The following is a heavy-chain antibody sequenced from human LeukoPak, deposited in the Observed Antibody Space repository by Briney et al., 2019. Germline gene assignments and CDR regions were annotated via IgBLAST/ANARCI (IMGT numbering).Heavy chain of an antibody. D-gene: IGHD3-22*01. CDR3: ARGDSHLHSSGYYYY. J-gene: IGHJ4*02. Sequence: SETVSLTCNVSGSSISGYYWSWIRQPPGKGLEWIGYVYDSGNTNYNPSLRSRGTISVDTSKDQFSLKLSSVTAADTAVYYCARGDSHLHSSGYYYYWGQGTLVTVSS. CDR1: GSSISGYY. CDR2: VYDSGNT. V-gene: IGHV4-59*01.